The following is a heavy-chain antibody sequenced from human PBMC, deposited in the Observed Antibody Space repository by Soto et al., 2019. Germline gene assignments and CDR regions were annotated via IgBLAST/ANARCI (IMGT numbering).Heavy chain of an antibody. D-gene: IGHD3-22*01. J-gene: IGHJ4*02. Sequence: EVQLLESGGGLVQPGGSLRLSCAASGITISNYPMSWVRQAPGKGLDWVSGISGSGDRTYYADSAKGRFTISKDISRNSLSLQLDSLGGKDTAVYFCVKDDGGYPSTAPHWGQGTLVTVSS. CDR3: VKDDGGYPSTAPH. CDR1: GITISNYP. CDR2: ISGSGDRT. V-gene: IGHV3-23*01.